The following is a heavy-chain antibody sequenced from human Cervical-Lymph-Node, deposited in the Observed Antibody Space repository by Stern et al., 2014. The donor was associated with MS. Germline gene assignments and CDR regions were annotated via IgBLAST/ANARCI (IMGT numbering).Heavy chain of an antibody. CDR1: GFSFSSYG. D-gene: IGHD1-7*01. J-gene: IGHJ4*02. CDR3: ARMTAGTGTLVN. Sequence: VQLVESGGGVVQPGRPLRLSCAASGFSFSSYGMHWVRQAPGKGLEWVALIWFDSNNQYYADSVKGRFTVSRDNSKNTLYLQMSSLRVEDTAVYYCARMTAGTGTLVNWGQGTLVTVSS. V-gene: IGHV3-33*01. CDR2: IWFDSNNQ.